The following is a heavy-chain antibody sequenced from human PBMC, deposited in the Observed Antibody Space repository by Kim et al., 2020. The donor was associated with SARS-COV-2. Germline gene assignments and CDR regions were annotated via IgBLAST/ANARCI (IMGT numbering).Heavy chain of an antibody. CDR2: IWYDGSNK. V-gene: IGHV3-33*01. CDR1: GFTFSSYG. J-gene: IGHJ6*02. Sequence: GGSLRLSCAASGFTFSSYGMHWVRQAPGKGLEWVAVIWYDGSNKYYADSVKGRFTISRDNYKNTKYQQMNSLRAEDTAVYYCARDFYAPPGLVRGVVHYFYYGMDVWGQGTTVTVSS. CDR3: ARDFYAPPGLVRGVVHYFYYGMDV. D-gene: IGHD3-10*01.